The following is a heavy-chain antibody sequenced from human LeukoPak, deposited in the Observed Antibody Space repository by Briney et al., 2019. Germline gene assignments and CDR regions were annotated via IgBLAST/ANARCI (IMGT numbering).Heavy chain of an antibody. CDR1: GNSISGHYY. D-gene: IGHD6-13*01. CDR3: ARGGGISHYYYYMDV. J-gene: IGHJ6*03. CDR2: MYHSGST. V-gene: IGHV4-38-2*02. Sequence: SETLSLTCTVSGNSISGHYYWGWIRQPPGKGLEWIGNMYHSGSTYYNPSLKSRVTISVDTSKNQLSMKLSSVTAADTAVYYCARGGGISHYYYYMDVWGKGTTVTISS.